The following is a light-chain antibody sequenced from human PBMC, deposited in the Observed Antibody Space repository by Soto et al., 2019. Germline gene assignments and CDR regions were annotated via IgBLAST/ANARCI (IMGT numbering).Light chain of an antibody. V-gene: IGLV2-14*03. CDR2: DVS. CDR3: SSYTTSNTRQIV. Sequence: ALTQPASVSGSPGQSITISCTGTSSDVDGYNYVSWYQHHPGKAPKLLIYDVSNRPSGVSNRFSGSKSDNTASLTISGLQPEDEADYYCSSYTTSNTRQIVFGTGTKVTVL. CDR1: SSDVDGYNY. J-gene: IGLJ1*01.